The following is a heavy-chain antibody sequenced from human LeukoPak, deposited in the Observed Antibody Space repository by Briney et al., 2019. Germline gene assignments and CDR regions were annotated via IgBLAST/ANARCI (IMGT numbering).Heavy chain of an antibody. V-gene: IGHV3-74*01. CDR1: GFTFSSYW. CDR3: AKDRDPMPSRGMDV. Sequence: GGSLRFSCAASGFTFSSYWMHWVRQGPGKGLVWVSRIKSDGSDPSYADSVKGRFIISRDNAKSTLYLQMNSLRAEDTAVYYCAKDRDPMPSRGMDVWGQGTTVAVSS. J-gene: IGHJ6*02. D-gene: IGHD2-2*01. CDR2: IKSDGSDP.